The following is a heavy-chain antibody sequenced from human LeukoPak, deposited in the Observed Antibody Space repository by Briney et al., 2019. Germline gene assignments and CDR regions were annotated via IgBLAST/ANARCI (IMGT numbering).Heavy chain of an antibody. J-gene: IGHJ4*02. Sequence: PGGSLRLSCTASGFTFSSYAMSWVRQAPGKGLEWVSAITSSGDSTFYADSVKGRFTISRDNSKNTLYLQMNTLRAEDTAVYYCAKENPVGGTNYFDYWGQGTLVTVSS. CDR2: ITSSGDST. CDR3: AKENPVGGTNYFDY. CDR1: GFTFSSYA. V-gene: IGHV3-23*01. D-gene: IGHD1-26*01.